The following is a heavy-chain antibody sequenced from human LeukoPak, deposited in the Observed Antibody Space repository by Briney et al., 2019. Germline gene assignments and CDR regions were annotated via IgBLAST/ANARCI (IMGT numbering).Heavy chain of an antibody. Sequence: ASVKVSCKVSGYTLTELSMHWVRQAPGKGLEWMGGFDPEDGETIYAQKFQGRVTITTDESTSTAYMELSSLRSEDTAVYYCARGGDILTGYTFDYWGQGTLVTVSS. CDR1: GYTLTELS. D-gene: IGHD3-9*01. CDR2: FDPEDGET. CDR3: ARGGDILTGYTFDY. J-gene: IGHJ4*02. V-gene: IGHV1-24*01.